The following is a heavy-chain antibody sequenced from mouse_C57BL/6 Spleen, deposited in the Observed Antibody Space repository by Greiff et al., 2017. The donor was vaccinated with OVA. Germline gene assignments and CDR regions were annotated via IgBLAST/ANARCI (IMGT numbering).Heavy chain of an antibody. CDR1: GFNIKDDY. CDR2: IDPENGDT. J-gene: IGHJ4*01. Sequence: VHVKQSGAELVRPGASVKLSCTASGFNIKDDYMHWVKQRPEQGLEWIGWIDPENGDTEYASKFQGKATITADTSSNTAYLQLSSLTSEDTAVYYCTSTGTGAMDYWGQGTSVTVSS. D-gene: IGHD4-1*01. V-gene: IGHV14-4*01. CDR3: TSTGTGAMDY.